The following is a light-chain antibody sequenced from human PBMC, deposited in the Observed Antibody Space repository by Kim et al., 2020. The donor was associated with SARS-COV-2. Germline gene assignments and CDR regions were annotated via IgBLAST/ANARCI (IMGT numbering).Light chain of an antibody. CDR2: NVS. J-gene: IGLJ1*01. Sequence: QSALTQPASVSGSPGQSITISCTGTSSDIGAYDYVSWYQQHPGKAPKFIIYNVSHRPSGVSNRFSGSKSGNTASLTISGLQVEDEADYYCGSYTSSSTFVFGTGTKVTVL. CDR1: SSDIGAYDY. V-gene: IGLV2-14*03. CDR3: GSYTSSSTFV.